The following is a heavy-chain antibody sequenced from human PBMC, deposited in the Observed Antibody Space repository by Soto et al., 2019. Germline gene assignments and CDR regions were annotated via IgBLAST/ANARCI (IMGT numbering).Heavy chain of an antibody. Sequence: QVQLVESGGGVVQPGRSLRLSCAASGLTFSNNGMHWVRQAPGKGLEWVAVIWYDGSNEYFADSVKGRFTISRDNSKNTLFLQMDSLRAEDTAVYYCGRGVDYRDYAIDYWGQGTLVTVSS. V-gene: IGHV3-33*01. J-gene: IGHJ4*02. D-gene: IGHD4-17*01. CDR1: GLTFSNNG. CDR3: GRGVDYRDYAIDY. CDR2: IWYDGSNE.